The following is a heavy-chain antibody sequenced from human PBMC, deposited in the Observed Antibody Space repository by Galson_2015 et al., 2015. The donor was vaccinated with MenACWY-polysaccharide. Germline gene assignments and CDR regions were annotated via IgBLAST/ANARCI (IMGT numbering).Heavy chain of an antibody. D-gene: IGHD2-15*01. CDR1: GFSFSTYW. CDR3: ARPSSGGSYYND. V-gene: IGHV3-7*01. CDR2: INQGGTEE. Sequence: SLRLSCAASGFSFSTYWMSWVRQAPGKGLEWVANINQGGTEERYVDSVKGRFTISRDNAQNSVYLQMNGLRAEDTAVYYCARPSSGGSYYNDRGQGTLVTVSS. J-gene: IGHJ4*02.